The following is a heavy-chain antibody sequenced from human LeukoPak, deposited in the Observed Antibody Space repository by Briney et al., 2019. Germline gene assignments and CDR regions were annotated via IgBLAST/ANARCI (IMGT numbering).Heavy chain of an antibody. V-gene: IGHV3-23*01. D-gene: IGHD6-19*01. Sequence: GGSLRLSCEASGLILRGHAMSWVRQAPGKGLEWVSGIGDSGEIERYADSVKGRFTISRDNFRNTVYLEMRSLRPEDTAVYYCAKGYSSGWTPFDYWGQGTQVTVS. CDR2: IGDSGEIE. CDR1: GLILRGHA. J-gene: IGHJ4*02. CDR3: AKGYSSGWTPFDY.